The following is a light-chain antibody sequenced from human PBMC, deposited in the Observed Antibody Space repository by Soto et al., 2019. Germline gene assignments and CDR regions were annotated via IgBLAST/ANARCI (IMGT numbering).Light chain of an antibody. CDR2: DVS. Sequence: QSALTQPASVSGSPGQSITISCTGSSSDVGAYNFVSWYQQHPGKAPKIIIFDVSYRPSGVSERFSASKSGDSAFLTISGLQADDEADYYCSSYTTSTTLVVFGGGTQLTVL. J-gene: IGLJ2*01. CDR1: SSDVGAYNF. CDR3: SSYTTSTTLVV. V-gene: IGLV2-14*01.